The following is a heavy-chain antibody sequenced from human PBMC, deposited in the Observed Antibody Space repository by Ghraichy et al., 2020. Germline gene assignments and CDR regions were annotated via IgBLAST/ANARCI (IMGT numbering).Heavy chain of an antibody. CDR3: ARDETGYSSGWDPSDAFDI. CDR2: ISSSSSTI. CDR1: GFTFSSYS. V-gene: IGHV3-48*02. J-gene: IGHJ3*02. Sequence: LTCAASGFTFSSYSMNWVRQAPGKGLEWVSYISSSSSTIYYADSVKGRFTISRDNAKNSLYLQMNSLRDEDTAVYYCARDETGYSSGWDPSDAFDIWGQGTMVTVSS. D-gene: IGHD6-19*01.